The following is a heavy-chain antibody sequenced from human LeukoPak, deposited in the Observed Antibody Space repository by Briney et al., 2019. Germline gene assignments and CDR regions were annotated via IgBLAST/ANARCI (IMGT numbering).Heavy chain of an antibody. CDR2: IYYSGST. Sequence: PSETLSLTCTVSGGSISSSSYYWGWIRQPPGKGLEWIGSIYYSGSTYYNPSLKSRVTISVDTSKNQFSLKLSSVTAADTAVYYCARRHCTGSNCSVAFWGQGTLVTVSS. J-gene: IGHJ1*01. V-gene: IGHV4-39*07. CDR1: GGSISSSSYY. CDR3: ARRHCTGSNCSVAF. D-gene: IGHD2-15*01.